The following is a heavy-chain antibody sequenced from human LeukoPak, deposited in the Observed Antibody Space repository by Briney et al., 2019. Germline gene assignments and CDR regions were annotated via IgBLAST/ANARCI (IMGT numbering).Heavy chain of an antibody. Sequence: PGGSLRLSCAASGFTFSSYGMHWVRQAPGKGLEWVAFIRYDGTNKYYADSVKGRFTISRDNYKNTLYLKMNNLRAEDTAVYYCARDTHGYWGQGTLVTVSS. D-gene: IGHD2-15*01. CDR1: GFTFSSYG. CDR3: ARDTHGY. V-gene: IGHV3-30*02. CDR2: IRYDGTNK. J-gene: IGHJ4*02.